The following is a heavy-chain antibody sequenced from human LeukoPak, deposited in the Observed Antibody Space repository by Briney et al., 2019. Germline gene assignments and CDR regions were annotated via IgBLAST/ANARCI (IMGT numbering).Heavy chain of an antibody. Sequence: ASVKVSCKASGYTFTTYDINWVRQATGQGLEWLGWMDPNSGNTGYAQKFQGRVTITRNTSISTAYMELSSLRSEDTAVYYCARGHIADYWGQGTLVTVPS. CDR1: GYTFTTYD. V-gene: IGHV1-8*03. CDR2: MDPNSGNT. D-gene: IGHD6-13*01. J-gene: IGHJ4*02. CDR3: ARGHIADY.